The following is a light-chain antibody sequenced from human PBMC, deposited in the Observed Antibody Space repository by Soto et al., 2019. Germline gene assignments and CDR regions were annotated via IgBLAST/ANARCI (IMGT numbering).Light chain of an antibody. CDR1: QRISSS. CDR2: GAS. CDR3: QQYNDWPQGLT. Sequence: EIVMTQSPPTLSVSPGETATLSCRARQRISSSLAWYQQKPGQAPRLLISGASTRAAGVPARFSGSGSGTEVTLTISSLQSEDLAVDYCQQYNDWPQGLTFGGGTKVEIK. V-gene: IGKV3-15*01. J-gene: IGKJ4*01.